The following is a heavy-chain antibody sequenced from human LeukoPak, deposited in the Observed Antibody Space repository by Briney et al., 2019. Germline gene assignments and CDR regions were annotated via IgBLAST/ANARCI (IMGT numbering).Heavy chain of an antibody. CDR2: ISGRDDST. Sequence: GGSLTLSCAASGFTVTNYAMYCVRQPPGKGLEWVSAISGRDDSTYYADSVKGRFTISRDTSKNTLFLQMNSLRAEDTAVYYCAKWGDYDILTGYYDPDYWGQGTLVTVSS. V-gene: IGHV3-23*01. J-gene: IGHJ4*02. CDR1: GFTVTNYA. D-gene: IGHD3-9*01. CDR3: AKWGDYDILTGYYDPDY.